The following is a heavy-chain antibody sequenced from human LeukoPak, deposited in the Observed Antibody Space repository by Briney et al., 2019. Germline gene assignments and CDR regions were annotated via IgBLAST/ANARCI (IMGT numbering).Heavy chain of an antibody. CDR3: ARASAGLHYDSSGYLFDC. CDR1: GGTFSSYA. D-gene: IGHD3-22*01. V-gene: IGHV1-69*05. CDR2: IIPIFGTA. J-gene: IGHJ4*02. Sequence: SVKVSCKASGGTFSSYAISWVRQAPGQGLEWMGGIIPIFGTANYAQKFQGRVTITTDESTSTAYMELSSLRSEDTAVYYCARASAGLHYDSSGYLFDCWGQGTLVTVSS.